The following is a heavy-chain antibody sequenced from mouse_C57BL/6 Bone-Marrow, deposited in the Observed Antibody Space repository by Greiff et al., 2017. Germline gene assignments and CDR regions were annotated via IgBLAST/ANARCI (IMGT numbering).Heavy chain of an antibody. D-gene: IGHD1-1*01. CDR2: IYPRSGNT. CDR3: ANYYGSSYGYWYFDV. J-gene: IGHJ1*03. V-gene: IGHV1-81*01. Sequence: VKLVESGAELARPGASVKLSCKASGYTFTSYGISWVKQRTGQGLEWIGEIYPRSGNTYYNEKFKGKATLTADKSSSTAYMELRSLTSEDSAVYFCANYYGSSYGYWYFDVWGTGTTVTVSS. CDR1: GYTFTSYG.